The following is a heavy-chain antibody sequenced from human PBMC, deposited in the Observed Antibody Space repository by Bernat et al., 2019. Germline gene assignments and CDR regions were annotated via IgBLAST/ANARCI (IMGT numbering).Heavy chain of an antibody. D-gene: IGHD2-15*01. V-gene: IGHV3-64D*06. CDR2: ISSNGGST. CDR1: GFTFSSYA. J-gene: IGHJ4*02. CDR3: VKEYCSGGSCYSGYFDY. Sequence: EVQLVESGGGLVQPGGSLRLSCSASGFTFSSYAMHWVRQAPGKGLEYVSAISSNGGSTYYADSVKGRFTISRDNSKNTLYLQMSSLRAEDTAVYYCVKEYCSGGSCYSGYFDYWGQGTLVTVSS.